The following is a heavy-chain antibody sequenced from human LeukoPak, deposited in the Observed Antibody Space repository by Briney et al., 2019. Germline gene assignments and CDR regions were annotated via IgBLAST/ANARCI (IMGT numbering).Heavy chain of an antibody. CDR1: GFAFSIFA. CDR2: INGGGNTT. D-gene: IGHD6-19*01. Sequence: PGGSLRLSCAASGFAFSIFAMGWVSQSPGKGLEWLSTINGGGNTTFYSDSVKGRFTISRDNSKNTLYLHMDSLRPDDTAIYYCTKELHVAVAVADYYYFYMDVWGRGTAVTVSS. J-gene: IGHJ6*03. V-gene: IGHV3-23*01. CDR3: TKELHVAVAVADYYYFYMDV.